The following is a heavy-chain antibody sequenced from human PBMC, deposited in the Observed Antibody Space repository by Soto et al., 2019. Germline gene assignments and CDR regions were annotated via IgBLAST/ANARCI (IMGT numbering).Heavy chain of an antibody. Sequence: QVQLVQSGAEVKKPESSVKVSCKAPGGTFSTYAISWVRQAPGQGLEWMGGIIPMFGTANYAQRFQDRVTITAGESTNTVYLELSSLRSEDTAVYFCASGIQLWLRRIHNGYSGWGQGTLVTVSS. V-gene: IGHV1-69*12. CDR2: IIPMFGTA. CDR1: GGTFSTYA. D-gene: IGHD5-18*01. J-gene: IGHJ4*02. CDR3: ASGIQLWLRRIHNGYSG.